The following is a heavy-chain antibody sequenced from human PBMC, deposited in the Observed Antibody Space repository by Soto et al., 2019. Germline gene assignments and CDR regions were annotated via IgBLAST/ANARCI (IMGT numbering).Heavy chain of an antibody. CDR2: IYYRGTT. D-gene: IGHD6-19*01. V-gene: IGHV4-59*01. J-gene: IGHJ5*02. Sequence: SETLCLTSTVSGGFINSYYWIWIRQSPGKGLECIGYIYYRGTTRYNPSLKIRVTLSVDTSENQFSLKLRSVTAADTAVYYCARDFVAGSTWFDPWGQGILVTVSS. CDR1: GGFINSYY. CDR3: ARDFVAGSTWFDP.